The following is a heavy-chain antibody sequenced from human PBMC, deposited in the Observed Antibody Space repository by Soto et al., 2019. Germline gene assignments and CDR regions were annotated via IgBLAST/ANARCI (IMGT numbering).Heavy chain of an antibody. CDR2: ISYDGSNK. CDR1: GFTFSSYG. J-gene: IGHJ5*02. Sequence: GGSLRLSCAASGFTFSSYGMHWVRQAPGKGLEWVAVISYDGSNKYYADSVKGRFTISRDNSKNTLYLQMNSLRAEDTAVYYCAREGGSGNWFDPWGQGTLVTVSS. CDR3: AREGGSGNWFDP. D-gene: IGHD3-10*01. V-gene: IGHV3-30*03.